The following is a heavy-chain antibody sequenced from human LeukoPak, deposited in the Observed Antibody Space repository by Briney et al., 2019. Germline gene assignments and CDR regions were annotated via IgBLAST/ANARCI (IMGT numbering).Heavy chain of an antibody. V-gene: IGHV4-34*01. D-gene: IGHD3-3*01. J-gene: IGHJ5*02. CDR3: ASESVFGVVIIRSDP. CDR1: GGSFSGYY. Sequence: PSETLSLTCAVYGGSFSGYYWGWIRQPPGKGLEWIGSIYYSGSTYYNPSLKSRVTISVDTSKNQFSLKLSSVTAADTAVYYCASESVFGVVIIRSDPWGQGTLVTVSS. CDR2: IYYSGST.